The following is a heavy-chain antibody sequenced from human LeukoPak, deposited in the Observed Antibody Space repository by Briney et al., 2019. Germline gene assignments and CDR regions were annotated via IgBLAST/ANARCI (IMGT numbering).Heavy chain of an antibody. V-gene: IGHV4-59*08. CDR1: GGSISSSY. D-gene: IGHD4-17*01. CDR3: ARHYLYGDPPAFDI. J-gene: IGHJ3*02. CDR2: IYYSVST. Sequence: SETLSLTCTVSGGSISSSYWSWIRQPPEKGLEWIGYIYYSVSTNYNPSLKSRVTISVDTSKNQLSLRVTSVTAADTAMYYCARHYLYGDPPAFDIWGQGTMVTVSS.